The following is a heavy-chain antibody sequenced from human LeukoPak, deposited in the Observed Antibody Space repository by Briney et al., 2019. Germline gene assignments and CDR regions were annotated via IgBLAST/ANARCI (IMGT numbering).Heavy chain of an antibody. D-gene: IGHD2-8*01. CDR2: IKQDGSEK. J-gene: IGHJ4*02. Sequence: GGSLRLSCAASGFTFSSYWMSWVRQAPGKGLEWVANIKQDGSEKYYVDSVKGRFTISRENAKNSLYLQMNSLRAEDTAVYYCARVSLMVYANYFDYWGQGTLVTVSS. CDR3: ARVSLMVYANYFDY. CDR1: GFTFSSYW. V-gene: IGHV3-7*01.